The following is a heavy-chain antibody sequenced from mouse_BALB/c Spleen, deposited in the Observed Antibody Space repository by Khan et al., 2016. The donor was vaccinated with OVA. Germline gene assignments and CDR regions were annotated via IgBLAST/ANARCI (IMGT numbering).Heavy chain of an antibody. V-gene: IGHV5-15*02. J-gene: IGHJ3*01. CDR2: ISSVAYSI. CDR3: VRGGFAY. CDR1: GFTFIDYG. Sequence: EVELVESGGGLVQPGGSRKLSCAASGFTFIDYGMAWVRQTPGKGPEWIAFISSVAYSIYYADTVTGRFPISRENAKNTLYLEMSSLRSADTAMYYCVRGGFAYWGQGTLVTVS.